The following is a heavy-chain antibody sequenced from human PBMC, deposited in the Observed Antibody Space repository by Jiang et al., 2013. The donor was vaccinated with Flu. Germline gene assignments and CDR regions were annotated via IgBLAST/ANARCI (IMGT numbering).Heavy chain of an antibody. J-gene: IGHJ3*02. CDR3: ARHLPLWFGEVEDGFDI. CDR1: GGSITRNNYY. D-gene: IGHD3-10*01. Sequence: PGLVKPSETLSLICTVSGGSITRNNYYWGWFRQPPGKGLEWIDSIYEGETTYYNPSLKSRVTISADTSKNHFSLRLNSVTAADTAVFYCARHLPLWFGEVEDGFDIWGQGTLVTVSS. CDR2: IYEGETT. V-gene: IGHV4-39*01.